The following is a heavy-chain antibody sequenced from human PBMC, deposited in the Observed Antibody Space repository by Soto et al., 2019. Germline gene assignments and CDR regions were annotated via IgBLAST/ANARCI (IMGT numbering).Heavy chain of an antibody. Sequence: GGSLRLSCAASGFSFSTFEMNWVRQAPGKGLEWAAYINSGSDTIHYADSVRGRFTVSRDNAKNSLFLQMNSLRVEDTALYYCARDRAAGGYWGQGTLVTVSS. J-gene: IGHJ4*02. V-gene: IGHV3-48*03. CDR2: INSGSDTI. CDR1: GFSFSTFE. CDR3: ARDRAAGGY. D-gene: IGHD6-13*01.